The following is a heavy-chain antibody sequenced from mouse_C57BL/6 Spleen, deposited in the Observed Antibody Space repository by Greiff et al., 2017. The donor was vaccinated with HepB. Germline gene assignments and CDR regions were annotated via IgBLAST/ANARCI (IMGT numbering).Heavy chain of an antibody. D-gene: IGHD4-1*02. CDR2: IWSGGST. V-gene: IGHV2-2*01. CDR1: GFSLTSYG. Sequence: QVQLQQSGPGLVQPSQSLSITCTVSGFSLTSYGVHWVRQSPGKGLEWLGVIWSGGSTDYNAAFISSLSLSKANSKSQVFFKMNSLQADDTAIYYCASPTGTGNGYFDVWGTGTTVTVSS. J-gene: IGHJ1*03. CDR3: ASPTGTGNGYFDV.